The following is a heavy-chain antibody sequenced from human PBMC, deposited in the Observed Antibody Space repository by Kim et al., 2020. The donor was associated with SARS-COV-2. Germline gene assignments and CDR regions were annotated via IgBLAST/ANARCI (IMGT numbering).Heavy chain of an antibody. V-gene: IGHV4-34*01. D-gene: IGHD5-12*01. CDR3: ARTIVAFDY. CDR2: INHSGST. CDR1: GGSFSGYY. J-gene: IGHJ4*02. Sequence: SETLSLTCAAYGGSFSGYYWSWIRQPPGKGLEWIGEINHSGSTNYNPSLKSRVTISVDTSKNQFSLKLSSVTAADTAVYYCARTIVAFDYWGQGTLVTVSS.